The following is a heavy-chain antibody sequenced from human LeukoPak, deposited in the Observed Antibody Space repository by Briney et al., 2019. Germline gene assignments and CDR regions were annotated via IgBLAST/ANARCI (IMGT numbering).Heavy chain of an antibody. CDR2: ISGSGSGGST. CDR3: AKSGYNRFDY. CDR1: GFTFSSYS. Sequence: GGSLRLSCAASGFTFSSYSMNWVRQAPGKGLEWVSNISGSGSGGSTYYADSVKGRFTISRDNSKNTLYLQMNSLRAEDTAVYYCAKSGYNRFDYWGQGTLVSVSS. V-gene: IGHV3-23*01. J-gene: IGHJ4*02. D-gene: IGHD5-24*01.